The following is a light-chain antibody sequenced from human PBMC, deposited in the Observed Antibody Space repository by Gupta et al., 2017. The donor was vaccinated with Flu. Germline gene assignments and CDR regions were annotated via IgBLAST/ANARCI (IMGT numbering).Light chain of an antibody. CDR3: QQFESAPFT. J-gene: IGKJ4*01. Sequence: EILLTQSPGTLPLSPGEKATLSCRASQSVGINYLAWYQQKPGQAPRLLIYGASSRPTGIRDRFSGSVSGSGTDFTLTINRLEPEDFAVYYCQQFESAPFTFGGGTKVEI. CDR2: GAS. CDR1: QSVGINY. V-gene: IGKV3-20*01.